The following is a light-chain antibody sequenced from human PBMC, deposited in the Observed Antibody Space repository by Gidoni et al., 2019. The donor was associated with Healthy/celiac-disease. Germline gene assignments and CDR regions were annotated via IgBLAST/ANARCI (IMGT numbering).Light chain of an antibody. CDR2: AAS. V-gene: IGKV1-39*01. CDR3: QQSYSTPPRT. J-gene: IGKJ1*01. CDR1: QSISSY. Sequence: DIQMTQSPSSLSASVGDRVTITCRASQSISSYLNWYQQKPGKAPKLLIYAASSLQSGVPSRFSGSGSGTDFTLTISSLQHEDFATYYCQQSYSTPPRTFGQGTKVEIK.